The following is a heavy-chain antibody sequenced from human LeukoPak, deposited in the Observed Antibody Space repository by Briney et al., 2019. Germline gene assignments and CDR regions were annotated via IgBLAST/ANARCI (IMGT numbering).Heavy chain of an antibody. Sequence: SENLSLTCAVYGGSFSGYYWSWIRQPPGKGLEWIGEINHSGSTNYNPSLKSRVTISVDTSKNQFSLKLSSVTAADTAVYYCARESSEYRSSSGGNVGVCWFDPWGQGTLVTVSS. J-gene: IGHJ5*02. CDR3: ARESSEYRSSSGGNVGVCWFDP. D-gene: IGHD6-6*01. CDR1: GGSFSGYY. CDR2: INHSGST. V-gene: IGHV4-34*01.